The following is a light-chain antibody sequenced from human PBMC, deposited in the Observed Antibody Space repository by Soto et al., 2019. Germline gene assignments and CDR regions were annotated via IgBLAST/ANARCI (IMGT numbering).Light chain of an antibody. Sequence: ILLTQSPGTLSLSPWARATLSCRASQSVSSSYLAWYQQKPGQSPRLLIYGESTRATGIPARFSGSGSGTEFTLTISSLQSEDFAVYYCQQYNNWWTFGQGTKVDIK. CDR1: QSVSSSY. CDR3: QQYNNWWT. J-gene: IGKJ1*01. CDR2: GES. V-gene: IGKV3-15*01.